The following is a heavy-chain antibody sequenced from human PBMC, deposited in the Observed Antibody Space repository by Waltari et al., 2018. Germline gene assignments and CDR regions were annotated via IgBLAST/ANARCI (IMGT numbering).Heavy chain of an antibody. CDR2: IYYRGST. D-gene: IGHD5-12*01. V-gene: IGHV4-59*01. Sequence: QVQLQESGPGLVKPSETLSLTCSVSGGSISTYYWNWIRQAPGKGLGLIGFIYYRGSTKYNPSLKSRVTISVDTSKNQFSLNLSSVTAADTAIYYCARGRGYSGYDMGYWGRGALVTVSS. CDR1: GGSISTYY. CDR3: ARGRGYSGYDMGY. J-gene: IGHJ4*02.